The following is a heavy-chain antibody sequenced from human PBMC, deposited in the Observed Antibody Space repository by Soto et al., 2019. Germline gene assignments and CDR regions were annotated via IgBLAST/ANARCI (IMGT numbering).Heavy chain of an antibody. V-gene: IGHV1-18*01. Sequence: QVQLVQSGAEVKKPGAAVKVSCKASGYNFTSYGISWVRQAPGQGLEWLGWSSAYNGNTNYAEKLQSRVTMTTDTSTRTADMELRSMRSDETAVYYCARGNAPEVTKYSGQGTLVTVSS. J-gene: IGHJ4*02. CDR2: SSAYNGNT. CDR3: ARGNAPEVTKY. CDR1: GYNFTSYG. D-gene: IGHD3-3*01.